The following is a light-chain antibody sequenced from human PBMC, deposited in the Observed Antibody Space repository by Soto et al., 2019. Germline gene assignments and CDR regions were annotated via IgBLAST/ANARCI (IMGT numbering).Light chain of an antibody. CDR3: QQYNNWPPGVT. CDR2: GAS. CDR1: QSVSSN. J-gene: IGKJ3*01. Sequence: EIVMTQSPATLSVSPGERATLSCRASQSVSSNLAWYQQKPGQAPMLLIYGASTRATGIPARFSGSGSGTEFTLTISSLQSEDFAVYYCQQYNNWPPGVTFGPGTKVDIK. V-gene: IGKV3-15*01.